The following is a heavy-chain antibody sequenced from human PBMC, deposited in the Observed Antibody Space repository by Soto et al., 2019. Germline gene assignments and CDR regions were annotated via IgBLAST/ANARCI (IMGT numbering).Heavy chain of an antibody. Sequence: QVQLQESGPGLVKPSQTLSLTCTVSGGSISSGDYYWSWIRQPPGKGLEWIGYIYYSGSTYYNPSLESRVTISVDTSKTQFSLKLSSVTAADTAVYYCARDVGMVRGVPGYWGQGTLVTVSS. CDR3: ARDVGMVRGVPGY. CDR1: GGSISSGDYY. D-gene: IGHD3-10*01. V-gene: IGHV4-30-4*01. J-gene: IGHJ4*02. CDR2: IYYSGST.